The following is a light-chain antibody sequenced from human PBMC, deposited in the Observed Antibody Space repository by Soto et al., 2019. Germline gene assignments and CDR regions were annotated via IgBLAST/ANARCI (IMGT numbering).Light chain of an antibody. CDR3: QQYYSTPWT. J-gene: IGKJ1*01. Sequence: DIVMTQSPDSLAVSLGERATINCKSSQSVLYSSNNKNYLAWYQQKPGQPPKLLIYWASTRESGVPDRFSGSGSGTDFTITMSSLQAEDVAVYYCQQYYSTPWTFGRGTKVAIK. V-gene: IGKV4-1*01. CDR1: QSVLYSSNNKNY. CDR2: WAS.